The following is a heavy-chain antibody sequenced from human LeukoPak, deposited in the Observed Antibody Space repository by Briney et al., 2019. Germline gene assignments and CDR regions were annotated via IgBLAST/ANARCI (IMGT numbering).Heavy chain of an antibody. Sequence: PGGSLRLSCAASGFTVSNNYMSWVRQAPGKGLEWVSVIYRVGSTYYADSVKGRFTISRDNSKNTLYLQMNSLRAEDTAMYYCARGDGYYFFDCWGQGVLVTVSS. CDR1: GFTVSNNY. V-gene: IGHV3-66*01. D-gene: IGHD5-24*01. J-gene: IGHJ4*02. CDR2: IYRVGST. CDR3: ARGDGYYFFDC.